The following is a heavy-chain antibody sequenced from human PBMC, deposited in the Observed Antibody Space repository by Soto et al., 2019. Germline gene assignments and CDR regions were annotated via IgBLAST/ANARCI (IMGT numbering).Heavy chain of an antibody. CDR2: IIPIFGTA. CDR3: AREFGCSSTSCYKGYYYYYGMDV. D-gene: IGHD2-2*02. Sequence: QVQLVQSGAEVKKPGSSVKVSCKASGGTFSRYAISWVRQAPGQGLEWMGGIIPIFGTANYAQKFQGRVTITADKSTSTAYMELSSLRSEDTAVYYCAREFGCSSTSCYKGYYYYYGMDVWGQGTTVTVSS. V-gene: IGHV1-69*06. J-gene: IGHJ6*02. CDR1: GGTFSRYA.